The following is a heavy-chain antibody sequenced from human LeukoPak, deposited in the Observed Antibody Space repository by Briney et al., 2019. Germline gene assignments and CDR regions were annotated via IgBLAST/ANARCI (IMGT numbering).Heavy chain of an antibody. D-gene: IGHD2-15*01. Sequence: GGSLRLSCAASGFTFSSYAMSWVRQAPGKGLEWVSAISGSGGSTYYADSVKGRFTISRDNSKNTLYLQMISLRAGDTAVYYCAKDGTRYCSGGSGYSTPYWGQGTLVTVSS. CDR2: ISGSGGST. CDR1: GFTFSSYA. J-gene: IGHJ4*02. CDR3: AKDGTRYCSGGSGYSTPY. V-gene: IGHV3-23*01.